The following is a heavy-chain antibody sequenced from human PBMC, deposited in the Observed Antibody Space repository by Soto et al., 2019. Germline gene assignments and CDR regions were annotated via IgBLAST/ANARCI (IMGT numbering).Heavy chain of an antibody. CDR3: VPDVVAIAATGY. D-gene: IGHD2-15*01. CDR2: ISTSSHHS. V-gene: IGHV3-21*01. Sequence: EVQLAESGGGLVKPGGSLRLSCAASGFSISRYSMNWVRQAPGKGLEWVSSISTSSHHSQYADSVRGRFTISRDNAKNSLYLQMDSLRDEDTAVYHCVPDVVAIAATGYWGQGTLVTVSS. CDR1: GFSISRYS. J-gene: IGHJ4*02.